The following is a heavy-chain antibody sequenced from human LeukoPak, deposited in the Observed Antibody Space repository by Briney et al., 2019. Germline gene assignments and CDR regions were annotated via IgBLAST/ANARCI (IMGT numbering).Heavy chain of an antibody. J-gene: IGHJ5*02. CDR2: INHSGST. CDR3: ARDGRYCSSTSCYLGWFHP. V-gene: IGHV4-34*01. CDR1: GGSFSGYY. D-gene: IGHD2-2*01. Sequence: SETLSLTCAVYGGSFSGYYWSWIRQPPGKGLEWIGEINHSGSTNYNPSLKSRVTISVDTSKNQFSLKVSSVTAADTAVYYCARDGRYCSSTSCYLGWFHPWGQGTLVTVSS.